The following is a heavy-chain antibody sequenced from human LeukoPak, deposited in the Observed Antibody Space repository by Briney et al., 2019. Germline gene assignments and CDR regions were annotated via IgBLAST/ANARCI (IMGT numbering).Heavy chain of an antibody. D-gene: IGHD3-22*01. V-gene: IGHV5-51*01. CDR3: ARHYRDDSSGRRLDY. Sequence: GESLKISCRGFANDWIGWVRQMPGKGLEWMGIIYPGDSDTTYSPSFLGQVPISADKSTSTAYLQWSSLKASDAAMYYCARHYRDDSSGRRLDYWGQGTLVTVSS. J-gene: IGHJ4*02. CDR1: ANDW. CDR2: IYPGDSDT.